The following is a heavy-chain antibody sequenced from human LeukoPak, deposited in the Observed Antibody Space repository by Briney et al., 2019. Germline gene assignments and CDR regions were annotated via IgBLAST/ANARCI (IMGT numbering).Heavy chain of an antibody. Sequence: ASVKVSCKASGYTFTSYAMNWVRQAPGQGLEWMGWINTNTGNPTYAQGFTGRFVFSLDTSVSTAYLQISSLKAEDTAVYYCARGPYNWNDRVIDYWGQGTLVTVSS. D-gene: IGHD1-1*01. V-gene: IGHV7-4-1*02. J-gene: IGHJ4*02. CDR3: ARGPYNWNDRVIDY. CDR2: INTNTGNP. CDR1: GYTFTSYA.